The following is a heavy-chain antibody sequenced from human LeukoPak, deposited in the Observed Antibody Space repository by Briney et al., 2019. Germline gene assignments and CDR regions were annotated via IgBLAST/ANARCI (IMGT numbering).Heavy chain of an antibody. CDR1: GFTFDDYA. CDR2: ISWNSGSI. Sequence: PGRSLRLSCATSGFTFDDYAMHWVRQAPGKGLEWVSGISWNSGSIDYADSVKGRFTISRDNAKNSLYLQMNSLRAEDTAVYYCAREGYSSSPAPYYYYGMDVWGQGTTVTVSS. V-gene: IGHV3-9*01. D-gene: IGHD6-13*01. CDR3: AREGYSSSPAPYYYYGMDV. J-gene: IGHJ6*02.